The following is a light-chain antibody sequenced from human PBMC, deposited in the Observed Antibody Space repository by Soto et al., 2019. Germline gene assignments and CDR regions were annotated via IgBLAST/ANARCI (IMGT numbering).Light chain of an antibody. J-gene: IGLJ2*01. Sequence: QSVLTQPPSVSASPGQKVTISCTGSSSNIGNNYVDWYQQLPGTAPKLLIYDNNKRTSGIPDRFSGSKSGTSATLGITGLPTGDEADYDCGTWDSSTSAYVVFGGGTKLTVL. CDR1: SSNIGNNY. CDR2: DNN. V-gene: IGLV1-51*01. CDR3: GTWDSSTSAYVV.